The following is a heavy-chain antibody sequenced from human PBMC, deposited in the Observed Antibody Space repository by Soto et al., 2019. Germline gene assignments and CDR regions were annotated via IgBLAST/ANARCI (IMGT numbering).Heavy chain of an antibody. Sequence: SETLSLTCTVSGGSISSYYWSWIRQPPGKGLEWIGYIYYSGSTNYNPSLKSRVTISVDTSKNQFSLKLSSVTAADTAVYYCARRLGGGFGETGRPGWFDPWGQGTLVTVSS. J-gene: IGHJ5*02. CDR1: GGSISSYY. D-gene: IGHD3-10*01. CDR3: ARRLGGGFGETGRPGWFDP. CDR2: IYYSGST. V-gene: IGHV4-59*08.